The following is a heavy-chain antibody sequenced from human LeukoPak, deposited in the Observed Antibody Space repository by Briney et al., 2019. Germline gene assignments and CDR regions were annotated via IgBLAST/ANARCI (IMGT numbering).Heavy chain of an antibody. CDR2: ISSNGGST. D-gene: IGHD2-2*01. Sequence: GGSLRLSCAASGFTFSSYAMHWVRQAPGKGLEYVSAISSNGGSTYYANSVKGRFTISRDNSKNTLYLQMGGLRAEDMAVYYCARGRGYCSSTSCAQDYWGQGTLVTVSS. J-gene: IGHJ4*02. V-gene: IGHV3-64*01. CDR1: GFTFSSYA. CDR3: ARGRGYCSSTSCAQDY.